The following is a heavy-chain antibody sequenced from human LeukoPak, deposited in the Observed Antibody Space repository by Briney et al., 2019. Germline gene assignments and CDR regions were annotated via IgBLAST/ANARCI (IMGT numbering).Heavy chain of an antibody. Sequence: GGSLRLSCAASGFTFSSYWMSWVRQAPGKGLEWVANIKQDGSEKYYVDSVKGRFTISKDNAKNSLYLQMNSLRAEDTAVYYCARGAYYYDSSGYWDQICFDYWGQGTLVTVSS. CDR1: GFTFSSYW. V-gene: IGHV3-7*01. CDR2: IKQDGSEK. D-gene: IGHD3-22*01. J-gene: IGHJ4*02. CDR3: ARGAYYYDSSGYWDQICFDY.